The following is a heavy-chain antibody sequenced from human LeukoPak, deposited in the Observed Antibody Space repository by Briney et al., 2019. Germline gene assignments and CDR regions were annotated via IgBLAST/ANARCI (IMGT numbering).Heavy chain of an antibody. CDR1: GFTFSSYA. D-gene: IGHD3-22*01. CDR2: ISGSGGST. J-gene: IGHJ4*02. CDR3: AKSAGYYDSSGYDY. Sequence: QAGGPLRLSCAASGFTFSSYAMSWVRQAPGKGLEWVSAISGSGGSTYYADSVKGRFTISRDNSKNTLYLQMDSLRAEDTAAYYCAKSAGYYDSSGYDYWGQGTLVTVSS. V-gene: IGHV3-23*01.